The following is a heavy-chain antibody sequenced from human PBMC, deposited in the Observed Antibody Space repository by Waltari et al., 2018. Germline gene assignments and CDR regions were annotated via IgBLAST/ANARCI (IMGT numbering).Heavy chain of an antibody. CDR3: ANRGLDYGDQGKDY. Sequence: EVQLLESGGGSVQPGGSLRLSCAASGFTFITYAMTWVRQAPGKGLEWVSLLYSDGNTYYADSVKGRFSVSRDNSKNTLYLQMNSLRVEDTAIYYCANRGLDYGDQGKDYWGQGTLVTVSS. CDR1: GFTFITYA. J-gene: IGHJ4*02. D-gene: IGHD4-17*01. V-gene: IGHV3-23*03. CDR2: LLYSDGNT.